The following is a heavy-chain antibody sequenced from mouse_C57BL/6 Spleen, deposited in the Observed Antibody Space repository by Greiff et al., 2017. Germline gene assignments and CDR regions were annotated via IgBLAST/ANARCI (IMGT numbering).Heavy chain of an antibody. CDR1: GYTFTSYW. V-gene: IGHV1-52*01. D-gene: IGHD2-2*01. Sequence: QVQLQQPGAELVRPGSSVKLSCKASGYTFTSYWMHWVKQRPIQGLEWIGNIDPSDSETHYNQKFKDKATLTVDTSSSTAYMQLSSLTSEDSAVXYWARLQIFNGYSDYFDNWGRGTTLTVSS. CDR2: IDPSDSET. CDR3: ARLQIFNGYSDYFDN. J-gene: IGHJ2*01.